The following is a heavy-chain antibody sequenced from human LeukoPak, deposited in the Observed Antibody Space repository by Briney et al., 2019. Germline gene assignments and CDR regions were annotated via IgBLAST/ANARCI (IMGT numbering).Heavy chain of an antibody. D-gene: IGHD2-21*01. J-gene: IGHJ3*02. CDR3: AGGGDRGDAFDI. CDR1: GGSISSYY. CDR2: IYYSGST. V-gene: IGHV4-59*01. Sequence: SETLSLTCTVSGGSISSYYWSWIRQPPGKGLEWIGYIYYSGSTNYNPSLKSRVTISVDTSKNQFSLKLSSVTAADTAVYYCAGGGDRGDAFDIWGQGTMVTVSS.